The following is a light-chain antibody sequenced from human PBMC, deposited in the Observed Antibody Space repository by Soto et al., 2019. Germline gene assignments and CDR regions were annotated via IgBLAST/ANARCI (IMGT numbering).Light chain of an antibody. CDR3: AAWDDSLNGHVV. CDR1: SSNIGSNT. CDR2: SNN. Sequence: QSVLTQPPSASGTPGQRVTISCSGSSSNIGSNTVNWYQHLPGTAPKLLIYSNNQRPSGVPDRFSGSKSGTSSSLAISGLQSDDEADYYCAAWDDSLNGHVVFGGGTKVTVL. J-gene: IGLJ2*01. V-gene: IGLV1-44*01.